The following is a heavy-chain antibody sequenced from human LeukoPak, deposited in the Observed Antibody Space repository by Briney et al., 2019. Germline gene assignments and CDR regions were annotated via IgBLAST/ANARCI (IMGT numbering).Heavy chain of an antibody. D-gene: IGHD3-22*01. V-gene: IGHV3-53*05. CDR3: ARDGDGGQYDSSGYADY. CDR2: IYSGGST. Sequence: PGGSLRLSCAASGFTVSSNYMSWVRQAPGKGLEWVSVIYSGGSTYYADSVKGRFTISRDNSKNTLYLQMNSLRVEDTALYYCARDGDGGQYDSSGYADYWGQGTLVTVSS. J-gene: IGHJ4*02. CDR1: GFTVSSNY.